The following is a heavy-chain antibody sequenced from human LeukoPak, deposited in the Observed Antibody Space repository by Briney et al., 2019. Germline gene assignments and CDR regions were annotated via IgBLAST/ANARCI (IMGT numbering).Heavy chain of an antibody. V-gene: IGHV4-59*01. CDR3: ARGRWDDILTGYSYYYYYYYMDV. CDR2: IYNSGST. J-gene: IGHJ6*03. CDR1: GASISSYS. D-gene: IGHD3-9*01. Sequence: SETLSLTCTVSGASISSYSWSWIRQPPGKGLEWIGYIYNSGSTNYNPSLKSRVAISVDTSKNQFSLKLSSVTAADTAVYYCARGRWDDILTGYSYYYYYYYMDVWGKGTTVTVSS.